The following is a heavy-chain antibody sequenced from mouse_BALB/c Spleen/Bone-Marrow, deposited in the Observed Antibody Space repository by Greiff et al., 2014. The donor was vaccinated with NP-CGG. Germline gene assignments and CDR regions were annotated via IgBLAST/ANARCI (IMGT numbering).Heavy chain of an antibody. V-gene: IGHV14-3*02. D-gene: IGHD1-2*01. J-gene: IGHJ4*01. CDR3: ASATTATYYAMDY. CDR1: GFNIKDTY. Sequence: EVHLVESGAELVKPGASVKLSCTASGFNIKDTYMHWVKQRPEQGLEWIGRIDPANGNTKYDPKFQGKATITTGTSSNTAYLQVSSLTSEDTAVYYCASATTATYYAMDYWGQGTSVTVSS. CDR2: IDPANGNT.